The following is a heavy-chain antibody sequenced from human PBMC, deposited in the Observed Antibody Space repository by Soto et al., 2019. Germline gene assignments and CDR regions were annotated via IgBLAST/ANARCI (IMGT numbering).Heavy chain of an antibody. J-gene: IGHJ6*02. CDR1: GFTFSSYS. D-gene: IGHD4-17*01. CDR2: ISSSSSYI. V-gene: IGHV3-21*01. CDR3: ARDHYGDYPLWDYYYGMDV. Sequence: GGSLRLSCAASGFTFSSYSMNWVRQAPGKGLEWVSSISSSSSYIYYADSMKGRFTISRDNAKNSLYLQMNSLRAEDTAVYYCARDHYGDYPLWDYYYGMDVWGQGTTVTVSS.